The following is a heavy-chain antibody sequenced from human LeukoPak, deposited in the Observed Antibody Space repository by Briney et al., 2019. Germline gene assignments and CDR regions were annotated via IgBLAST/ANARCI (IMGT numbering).Heavy chain of an antibody. Sequence: ASVKVSCKASGYTFPGYYMHRVRQAPGQGLEWMGRINPNSGGTNYSQKFQGRVTITRDTSASTAYMELSSLRSEDTAVYYCARGMVRGVIIKGIYYGMDVWGQGTTVTVSS. CDR2: INPNSGGT. CDR1: GYTFPGYY. V-gene: IGHV1-2*06. J-gene: IGHJ6*02. CDR3: ARGMVRGVIIKGIYYGMDV. D-gene: IGHD3-10*01.